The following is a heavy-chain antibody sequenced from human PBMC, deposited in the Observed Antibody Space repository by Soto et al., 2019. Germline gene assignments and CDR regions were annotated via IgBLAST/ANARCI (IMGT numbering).Heavy chain of an antibody. CDR1: EFTVSSNY. D-gene: IGHD1-26*01. Sequence: XXSLRLSFAASEFTVSSNYMSWVRQAPGKGLEWVSVIYSGGSTYYADAVKGRFTISRDDSKNTLFLQMNSLRVDDMAVYYCAKGSATQSSYYDSWGQGALVTVSS. CDR3: AKGSATQSSYYDS. CDR2: IYSGGST. V-gene: IGHV3-53*01. J-gene: IGHJ4*02.